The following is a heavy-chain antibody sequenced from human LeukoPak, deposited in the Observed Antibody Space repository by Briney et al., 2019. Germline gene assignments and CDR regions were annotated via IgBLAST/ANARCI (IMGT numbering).Heavy chain of an antibody. Sequence: SETLSLTCSVSGGAIISYYWSWVRQPAGKGPEWIGRIYPTGNTDYNPSLKTRVTMSTDLSKKQFSLRLRSVTAADTAVYYCARLKFYDSTGYSPGYYMDVWGKGTAVTVSS. CDR1: GGAIISYY. V-gene: IGHV4-4*07. J-gene: IGHJ6*03. CDR3: ARLKFYDSTGYSPGYYMDV. D-gene: IGHD3-22*01. CDR2: IYPTGNT.